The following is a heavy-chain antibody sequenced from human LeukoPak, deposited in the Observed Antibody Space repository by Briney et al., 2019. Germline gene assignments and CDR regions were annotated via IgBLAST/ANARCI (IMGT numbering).Heavy chain of an antibody. Sequence: SETLSLTCTVSGGSISSGNYCWSWLRQPAGKGLEWIGRIYTSGSTSYNPSLKSRFTISVDTSKNQFSLKKSSVTAADTAVYYCARGRGVTYAIYFDYWGQGTLVTVSS. D-gene: IGHD2-21*02. CDR1: GGSISSGNYC. V-gene: IGHV4-61*02. CDR3: ARGRGVTYAIYFDY. CDR2: IYTSGST. J-gene: IGHJ4*02.